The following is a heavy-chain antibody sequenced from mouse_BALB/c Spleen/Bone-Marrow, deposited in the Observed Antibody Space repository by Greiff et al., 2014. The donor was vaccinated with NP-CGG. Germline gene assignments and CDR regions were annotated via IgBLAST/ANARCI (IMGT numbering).Heavy chain of an antibody. Sequence: QVQLQQSGAELVRPGASVKVSCKASGYTFTNYWINWVRQRPGQGLEWIGNIYPSDSYSNYNQKFKDKATLTVDKSSSTAYMQLSSPTSEDSAVYYCTRMDRYDYYGVDYWGQGTSVTVSS. V-gene: IGHV1-69*02. J-gene: IGHJ4*01. CDR3: TRMDRYDYYGVDY. D-gene: IGHD2-14*01. CDR1: GYTFTNYW. CDR2: IYPSDSYS.